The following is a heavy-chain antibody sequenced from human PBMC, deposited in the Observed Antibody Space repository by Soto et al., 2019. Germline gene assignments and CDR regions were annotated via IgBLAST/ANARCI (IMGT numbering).Heavy chain of an antibody. CDR2: FDPEDGET. CDR3: ATDQSRMPGLHDAFDI. V-gene: IGHV1-24*01. D-gene: IGHD2-2*01. CDR1: GYTLTELS. Sequence: GASVKVSCKVSGYTLTELSMHWVRQAPGKGLEWMGGFDPEDGETIYAQKFQGRVTMTEDTSTDTAYMELSSLRSEDTAVYYCATDQSRMPGLHDAFDIWGQGTMVTVSS. J-gene: IGHJ3*02.